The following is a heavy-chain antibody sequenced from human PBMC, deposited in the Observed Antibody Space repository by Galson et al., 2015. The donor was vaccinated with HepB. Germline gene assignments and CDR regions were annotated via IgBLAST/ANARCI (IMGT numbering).Heavy chain of an antibody. Sequence: SVKVSCKASGGTFSNYAITWVRQAPGQGLEWMGGIIPIIDTAKYAQKFQVRVTITADESTNTVYMELSSLRSEDTAVNYCARVLKGHYYGMDVWGQGTTVTVSS. CDR2: IIPIIDTA. CDR1: GGTFSNYA. V-gene: IGHV1-69*13. CDR3: ARVLKGHYYGMDV. J-gene: IGHJ6*02.